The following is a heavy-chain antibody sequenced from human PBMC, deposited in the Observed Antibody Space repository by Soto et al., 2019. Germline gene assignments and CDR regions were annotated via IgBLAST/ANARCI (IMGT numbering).Heavy chain of an antibody. D-gene: IGHD2-2*01. CDR1: GFTFSSYA. V-gene: IGHV3-23*01. Sequence: EVQLLESGGGLVQPGGSLRLSCAASGFTFSSYAMSWVSQAPGKGLEWVSAISGSGGSTYYADSVKGRFTISRDNSKNTLYLQMNSLRAEDTAVYYCAKSLAKYCSSTSCSDYYYYYYMDVWGKGTTVTVSS. CDR3: AKSLAKYCSSTSCSDYYYYYYMDV. CDR2: ISGSGGST. J-gene: IGHJ6*03.